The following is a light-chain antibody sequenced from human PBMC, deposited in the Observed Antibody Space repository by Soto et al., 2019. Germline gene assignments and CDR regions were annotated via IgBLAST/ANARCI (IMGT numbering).Light chain of an antibody. CDR1: QSISDW. Sequence: DIQMTQSPSTLSASVGDRVTITCRASQSISDWLAWYQQKPGRAPKLLIYDASILEGGVPSRFGGSGSGTDFALTISSLQPDDFATYYCQQYNSPSKTFGPGTKVDIK. CDR2: DAS. J-gene: IGKJ1*01. V-gene: IGKV1-5*01. CDR3: QQYNSPSKT.